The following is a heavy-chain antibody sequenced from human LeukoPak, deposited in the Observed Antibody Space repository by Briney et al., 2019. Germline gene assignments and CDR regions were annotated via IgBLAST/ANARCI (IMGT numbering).Heavy chain of an antibody. CDR1: GGSFSGYY. CDR3: ARGRFVMGMVGATDDY. D-gene: IGHD1-26*01. Sequence: SETLSLTCAVYGGSFSGYYWSWIRQPPGKGLEWIGEINHSGSTNYNPSLKSRVTISVDTSKTQFSLKLSSVTAADTAVYYCARGRFVMGMVGATDDYWGQGTLVTVSS. J-gene: IGHJ4*02. V-gene: IGHV4-34*01. CDR2: INHSGST.